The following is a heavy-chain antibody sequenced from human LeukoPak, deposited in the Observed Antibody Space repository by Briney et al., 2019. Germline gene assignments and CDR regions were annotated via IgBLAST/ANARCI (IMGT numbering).Heavy chain of an antibody. CDR2: IWYDGINK. J-gene: IGHJ3*02. Sequence: PGRSLRLSCAASGFTFRTFGMHWVRQAPCKGLGRVAIIWYDGINKYCADSVKGRFTISRDNSRNTLYLQMNSLRAEDTAVYYCARDYYDSSGQFHAGAHAFDIWGQGTMVTVSS. CDR1: GFTFRTFG. V-gene: IGHV3-33*01. D-gene: IGHD3-22*01. CDR3: ARDYYDSSGQFHAGAHAFDI.